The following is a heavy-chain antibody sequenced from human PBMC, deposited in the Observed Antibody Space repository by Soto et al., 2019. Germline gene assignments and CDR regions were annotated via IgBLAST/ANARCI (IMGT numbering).Heavy chain of an antibody. CDR2: IYHSGST. Sequence: SETLSLTCAVSGGYISSGGYSWSWIRQPPGKGLEWIGYIYHSGSTYYNPSLKSRVTISVDRSKNQFSLKLSSVTAADTAVYYCARVPGPWGQGTLVTVS. CDR1: GGYISSGGYS. V-gene: IGHV4-30-2*01. J-gene: IGHJ5*02. CDR3: ARVPGP.